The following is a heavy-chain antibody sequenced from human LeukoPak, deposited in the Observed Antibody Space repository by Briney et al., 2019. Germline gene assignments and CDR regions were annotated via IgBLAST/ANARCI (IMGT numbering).Heavy chain of an antibody. J-gene: IGHJ4*02. CDR1: GGSISSYY. CDR3: ARHCSGGSCYKAFDY. CDR2: IYYSGST. V-gene: IGHV4-59*01. D-gene: IGHD2-15*01. Sequence: SETLSLTCTVSGGSISSYYWSWIRQPPGKGLEWIGYIYYSGSTNYNPSLKSRVTISVDTSKNQFSLKLSSVTAADTAVYYCARHCSGGSCYKAFDYWGQGTLVIVSS.